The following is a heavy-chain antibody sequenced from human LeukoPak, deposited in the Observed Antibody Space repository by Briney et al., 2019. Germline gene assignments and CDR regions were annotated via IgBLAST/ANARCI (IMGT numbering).Heavy chain of an antibody. V-gene: IGHV4-59*01. D-gene: IGHD1-1*01. CDR3: ARGNAGDY. Sequence: PSETLSLTCTVSGGSISSYYWSWTRQPPGKGLEWIGYIYYSGSTNYNPSLKSRVTISVDTSKNQFSLKLSSVTAADTAVYYCARGNAGDYWGQGTLVTVSS. CDR2: IYYSGST. CDR1: GGSISSYY. J-gene: IGHJ4*02.